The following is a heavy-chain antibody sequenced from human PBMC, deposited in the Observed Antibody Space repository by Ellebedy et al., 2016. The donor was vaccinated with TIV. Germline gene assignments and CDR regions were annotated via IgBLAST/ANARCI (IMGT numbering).Heavy chain of an antibody. CDR1: GYTFTSYA. V-gene: IGHV1-69*13. D-gene: IGHD2-15*01. Sequence: ASVKVSCKASGYTFTSYAISWVRQAPGQGLEWMGGIIPIFGTANYAQKFQGRVTITADESTSTVYMELSSLRSEDTAVYYCARERDYCSGGSCPAGFDPWGQGTVVTVSS. CDR3: ARERDYCSGGSCPAGFDP. CDR2: IIPIFGTA. J-gene: IGHJ5*02.